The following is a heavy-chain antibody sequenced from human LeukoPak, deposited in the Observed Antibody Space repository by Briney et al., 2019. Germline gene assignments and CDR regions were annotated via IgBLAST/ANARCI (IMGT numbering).Heavy chain of an antibody. D-gene: IGHD6-13*01. J-gene: IGHJ6*03. CDR2: ISAYNGNT. Sequence: ASVTVSCKASGYTFTSYGISWVRQAPGQGLEWMGWISAYNGNTNYAQKLQGRVTMTTDTSTSTAYMELRSLRSDDTAVYYCARDGGYSSSWPTWGGYYYYMDVWGKGTTVTVSS. V-gene: IGHV1-18*01. CDR3: ARDGGYSSSWPTWGGYYYYMDV. CDR1: GYTFTSYG.